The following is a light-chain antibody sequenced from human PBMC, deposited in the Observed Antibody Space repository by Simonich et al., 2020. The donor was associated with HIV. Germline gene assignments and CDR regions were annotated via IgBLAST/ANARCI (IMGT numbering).Light chain of an antibody. Sequence: DIQMTQSPSTLSASVGDRVTITCRASQSINSWLAWYQQKPGKVPKRLIFAASNLQSGVPSTFSGSGSGTEFTLTISSLQPEDLPTYYCLQHNSYLSFGGGTKVEI. V-gene: IGKV1-5*01. CDR2: AAS. J-gene: IGKJ4*01. CDR1: QSINSW. CDR3: LQHNSYLS.